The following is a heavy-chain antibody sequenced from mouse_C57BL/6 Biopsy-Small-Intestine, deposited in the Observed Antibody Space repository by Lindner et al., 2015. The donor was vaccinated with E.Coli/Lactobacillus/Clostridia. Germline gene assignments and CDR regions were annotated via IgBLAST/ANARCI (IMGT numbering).Heavy chain of an antibody. CDR3: TKNNYGSSEGFAF. Sequence: VQLQESGAELVRPGASVTLSCKASGYTFTDYEMHWVKQTPVHGLEWIGAIDPETGGAAYTQKFKDKAVLTADKSSSTAYMELRSLTSEDSGVYYCTKNNYGSSEGFAFWGQGTLVTVSA. CDR1: GYTFTDYE. CDR2: IDPETGGA. J-gene: IGHJ3*01. D-gene: IGHD1-1*01. V-gene: IGHV1-15*01.